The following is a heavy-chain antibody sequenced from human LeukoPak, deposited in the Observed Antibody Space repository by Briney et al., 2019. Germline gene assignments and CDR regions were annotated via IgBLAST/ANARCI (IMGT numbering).Heavy chain of an antibody. Sequence: SETLSLTCAVYGGSSSGYYWSWIRQPPGKGLEWIGEINHSGSTNYNPSLKSRVTISVDTSKNQFSLKLSSVTAADTAVYYCAREPYPSSGIYGPRRYFDYWGQGTLVTVSS. CDR3: AREPYPSSGIYGPRRYFDY. CDR2: INHSGST. J-gene: IGHJ4*02. V-gene: IGHV4-34*01. D-gene: IGHD1-26*01. CDR1: GGSSSGYY.